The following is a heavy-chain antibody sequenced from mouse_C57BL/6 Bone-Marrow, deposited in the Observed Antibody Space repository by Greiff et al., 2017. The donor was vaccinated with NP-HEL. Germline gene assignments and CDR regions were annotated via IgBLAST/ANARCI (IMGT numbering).Heavy chain of an antibody. CDR3: ARHERVYDGSSAIAMDY. Sequence: QVHVKQSGAELVKPGASVKLSCKASGYTFTEYTIHWVKQRSGQGLEWIGWFYPGSGSIKYNEKFKDKATLTADKSSSTVYMELSRLTSEDSAVYSWARHERVYDGSSAIAMDYWGQGTSVTVSS. J-gene: IGHJ4*01. CDR1: GYTFTEYT. V-gene: IGHV1-62-2*01. D-gene: IGHD1-1*01. CDR2: FYPGSGSI.